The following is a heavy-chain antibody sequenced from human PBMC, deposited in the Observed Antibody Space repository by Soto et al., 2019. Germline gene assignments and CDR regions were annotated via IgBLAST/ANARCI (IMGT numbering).Heavy chain of an antibody. V-gene: IGHV3-73*01. Sequence: EVQLVESGGGLVLPGGSLKLSCEASGFTFSGSAMHWVRQAPGKGLEWVGRIRSKPNNYATEFAASVQGRFIMSRDDSKSTAYLQMNSLKTEDTAMYYCTRRAYSSGWYYDYWGQGTLVTVSS. CDR1: GFTFSGSA. CDR2: IRSKPNNYAT. D-gene: IGHD6-19*01. CDR3: TRRAYSSGWYYDY. J-gene: IGHJ4*02.